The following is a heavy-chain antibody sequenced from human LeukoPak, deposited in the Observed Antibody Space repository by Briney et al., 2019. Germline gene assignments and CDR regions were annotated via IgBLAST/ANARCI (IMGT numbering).Heavy chain of an antibody. Sequence: SVKVSCKASGGTFSSYAISWVRQAPGQGLEWMGRIIPILGIANYARKFQGRVTITADKSTSTAYMELSSLRSEDTAVYYCARGGAMARFTDWGQGTLVTVSS. CDR3: ARGGAMARFTD. J-gene: IGHJ4*02. D-gene: IGHD5-24*01. CDR1: GGTFSSYA. CDR2: IIPILGIA. V-gene: IGHV1-69*04.